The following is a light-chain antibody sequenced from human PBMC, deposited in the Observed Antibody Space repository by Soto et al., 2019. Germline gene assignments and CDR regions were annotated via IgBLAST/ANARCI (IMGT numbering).Light chain of an antibody. Sequence: EVVLTQSPGTLSLSQGERATLSCRASHSVSSSYLAWYQQKPGRAPSLLIYGTSTRATGIPDRFSGSGSGTDFTLTISRLEPEDFAVYYCQHYDASPPITFGQGTRLEIK. J-gene: IGKJ5*01. V-gene: IGKV3-20*01. CDR3: QHYDASPPIT. CDR2: GTS. CDR1: HSVSSSY.